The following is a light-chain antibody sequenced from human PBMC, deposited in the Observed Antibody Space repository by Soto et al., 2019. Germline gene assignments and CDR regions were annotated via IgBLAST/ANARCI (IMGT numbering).Light chain of an antibody. V-gene: IGLV4-69*01. CDR3: QTWGTGSHVV. J-gene: IGLJ2*01. CDR2: LNSDGSH. Sequence: QLVLTQSPSASASLGASVKLTCTLSSGPSSYAIAWHQQQPEKAPRYLMKLNSDGSHNKGDGIPDRFSGSSSGAEHYLTISNLQSEDEADYYCQTWGTGSHVVFGGGTKVTVL. CDR1: SGPSSYA.